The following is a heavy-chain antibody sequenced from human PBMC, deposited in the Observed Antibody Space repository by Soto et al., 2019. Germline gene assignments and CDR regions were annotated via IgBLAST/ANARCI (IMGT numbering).Heavy chain of an antibody. V-gene: IGHV4-30-4*01. CDR2: IYYSGST. CDR3: ARVLHYYDSSGYYYQYYFDY. D-gene: IGHD3-22*01. J-gene: IGHJ4*02. CDR1: GGSISSGDYY. Sequence: QVQLQESGPGLVKPSQTLSLTCTVSGGSISSGDYYWRWIRQPPGTGLEWLGYIYYSGSTYYTPSLKSRVTISVDTSKNQFSLKLSSVTAAYTAVYYCARVLHYYDSSGYYYQYYFDYWGQGTLVTVSS.